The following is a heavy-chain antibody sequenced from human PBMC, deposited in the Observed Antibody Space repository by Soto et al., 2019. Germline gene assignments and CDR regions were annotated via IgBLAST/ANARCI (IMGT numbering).Heavy chain of an antibody. CDR3: ARGRLVGSYYRVYYFDY. D-gene: IGHD1-26*01. Sequence: SETLSLTCAVSGYSISSGYYWGWIRQPPGKGLEWIGSIYHSGSTYYNPSLKSRVTISVDTSKNQFSLKLSSVTAADTAVYYCARGRLVGSYYRVYYFDYWGQGTLVTVSS. CDR1: GYSISSGYY. J-gene: IGHJ4*02. CDR2: IYHSGST. V-gene: IGHV4-38-2*01.